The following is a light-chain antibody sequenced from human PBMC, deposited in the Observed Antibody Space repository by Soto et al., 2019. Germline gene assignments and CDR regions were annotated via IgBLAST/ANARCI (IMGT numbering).Light chain of an antibody. J-gene: IGKJ4*01. CDR1: HGINRN. CDR3: QQYYTWPVT. V-gene: IGKV3-15*01. Sequence: IVMTQSPATLSVSPGESVTFSCRASHGINRNLAWYQQKPGQAPRLLISGASTGATGIPARFSGSGSGTEFTLTINSLQSEDSAVYYCQQYYTWPVTFGGGTKVDI. CDR2: GAS.